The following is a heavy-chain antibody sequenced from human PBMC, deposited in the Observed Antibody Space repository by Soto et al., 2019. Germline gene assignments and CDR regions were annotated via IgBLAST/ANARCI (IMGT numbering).Heavy chain of an antibody. D-gene: IGHD2-15*01. V-gene: IGHV4-30-4*08. CDR1: GGTISSDDYY. CDR3: AAESLRWSRGSFYHYDCLDV. J-gene: IGHJ6*02. Sequence: PSETLSLTCAVSGGTISSDDYYWSWIPQPPGKGLEWIGYIFYRGSTYYNTSLKSRTTISEDTSQSQFSLKLSSLTAADTVEYFCAAESLRWSRGSFYHYDCLDVWGQGTTVTVSS. CDR2: IFYRGST.